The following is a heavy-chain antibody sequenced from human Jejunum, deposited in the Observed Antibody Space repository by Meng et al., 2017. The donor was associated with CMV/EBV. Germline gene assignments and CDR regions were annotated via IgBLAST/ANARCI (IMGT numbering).Heavy chain of an antibody. CDR1: GFAVSSNY. CDR2: IYSGGST. J-gene: IGHJ4*02. CDR3: ALHPSKPRLDY. V-gene: IGHV3-53*01. Sequence: LSCAASGFAVSSNYMGWVRQATGKGLEWVSVIYSGGSTFYADSVKGRFTISRDNSKNTLYLQMNSLRAEDTAVYYCALHPSKPRLDYWGQGTLVTVSS. D-gene: IGHD4-11*01.